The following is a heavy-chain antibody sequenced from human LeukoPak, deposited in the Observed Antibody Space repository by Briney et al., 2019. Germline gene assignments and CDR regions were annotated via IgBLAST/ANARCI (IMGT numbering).Heavy chain of an antibody. V-gene: IGHV3-30-3*02. Sequence: GRSLRLSCAASGFSFSSYAMHWVRQAPGKGLEWVAVISYDGSNKYYADSVKGRFTISRDNSKNTLYLQINNPRVEDTAVYYCAKRYYDFPLGYWGQGTLVTVSS. D-gene: IGHD3-3*01. CDR2: ISYDGSNK. CDR3: AKRYYDFPLGY. CDR1: GFSFSSYA. J-gene: IGHJ4*02.